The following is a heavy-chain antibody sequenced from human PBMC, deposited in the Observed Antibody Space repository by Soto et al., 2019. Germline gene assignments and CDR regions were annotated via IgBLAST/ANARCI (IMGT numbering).Heavy chain of an antibody. CDR2: ISWDGADT. J-gene: IGHJ1*01. CDR1: GFPFDDYS. D-gene: IGHD3-22*01. Sequence: PGGSLRLSCAASGFPFDDYSMNWVRQVPGKGLEWVSLISWDGADTYYADSVKGRFTISRDNSKNTLYLQMNSLRAEDTAVYYCASARVDSGSPQDFHHWGQGT. V-gene: IGHV3-43*01. CDR3: ASARVDSGSPQDFHH.